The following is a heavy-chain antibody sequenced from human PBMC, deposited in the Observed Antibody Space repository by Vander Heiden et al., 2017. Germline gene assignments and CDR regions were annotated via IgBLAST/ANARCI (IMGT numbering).Heavy chain of an antibody. CDR2: ISHDGSND. CDR1: GFTVMSYG. V-gene: IGHV3-30-3*01. Sequence: QVQLVESGGGVVQPGRSLRLSCAGSGFTVMSYGRHWVRQAPGKGLEWVEVISHDGSNDDYADSVKGRFTISRDNFKNTLYLQMNSLRAEDTAVYYCARDRTGDYFDYWGQGTLVTVSS. CDR3: ARDRTGDYFDY. J-gene: IGHJ4*02.